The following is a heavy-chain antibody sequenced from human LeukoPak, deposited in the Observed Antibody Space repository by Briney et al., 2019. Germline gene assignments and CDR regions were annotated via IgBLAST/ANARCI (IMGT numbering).Heavy chain of an antibody. D-gene: IGHD5-18*01. J-gene: IGHJ3*02. Sequence: GGSLRLSCAASGFMFSSYWMSWVSQAPGKGLEWVAVISYDGSNKYYADSVKGRFTISRDNSKNTLYLQMNSLRAEDTAVYYCARSAEGYSYGHAFDIWGQGTMVTVSS. CDR2: ISYDGSNK. CDR1: GFMFSSYW. V-gene: IGHV3-30*03. CDR3: ARSAEGYSYGHAFDI.